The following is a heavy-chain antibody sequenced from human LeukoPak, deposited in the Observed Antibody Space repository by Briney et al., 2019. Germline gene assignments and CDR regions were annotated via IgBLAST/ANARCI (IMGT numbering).Heavy chain of an antibody. V-gene: IGHV3-74*01. Sequence: TGGSLRLSCAASGFTFSSYWMHWVRQAPGKGLVRVSRINSDGSSTSYADSVKGRFTISRGNAKNTLYLQMNSLRAEDTAVYYCAPLYCSGGSCYPRSLYYYYYMDVWGKGTTVTVSS. D-gene: IGHD2-15*01. CDR2: INSDGSST. CDR1: GFTFSSYW. J-gene: IGHJ6*03. CDR3: APLYCSGGSCYPRSLYYYYYMDV.